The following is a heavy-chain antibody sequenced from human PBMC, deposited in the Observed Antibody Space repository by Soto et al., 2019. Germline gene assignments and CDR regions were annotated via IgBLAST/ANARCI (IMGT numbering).Heavy chain of an antibody. J-gene: IGHJ5*02. Sequence: PGGSLRLSCASSGFTFDDYGMSWVRQAPGKGLEWVSGINWNGGSTGYADSVKGRFTISRDNAKNSLYLQMNSLRAEDTALYYCARDSAAEIEFDWFDPWGQGTLVTVSS. V-gene: IGHV3-20*04. CDR2: INWNGGST. CDR3: ARDSAAEIEFDWFDP. D-gene: IGHD6-13*01. CDR1: GFTFDDYG.